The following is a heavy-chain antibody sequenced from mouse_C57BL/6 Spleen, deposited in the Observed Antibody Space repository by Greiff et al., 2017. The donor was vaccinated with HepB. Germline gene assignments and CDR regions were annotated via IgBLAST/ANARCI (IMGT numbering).Heavy chain of an antibody. J-gene: IGHJ2*01. D-gene: IGHD2-5*01. V-gene: IGHV1-50*01. CDR1: GYTFTSYW. CDR2: IDPSDSYT. Sequence: QVQLKQPGAELVKPGASVKLSCKASGYTFTSYWMQWVKQRPGQGLEWIGEIDPSDSYTNYNQKFKGKATLTVDTSSSTAYMQLSSLTSEDSAVYYCARIDSNSDYWGQGTTLTVSS. CDR3: ARIDSNSDY.